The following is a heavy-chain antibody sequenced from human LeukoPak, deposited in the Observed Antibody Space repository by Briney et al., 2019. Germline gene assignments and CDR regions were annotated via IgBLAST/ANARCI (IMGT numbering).Heavy chain of an antibody. Sequence: GGSLRLSCAASGSTFSDYYMSWIRQAPGKGLEWVSYISSSGSTIYYADSVKGRFTISRDNAKNSLYLQMNSLRAEDTAVYYCARSLMYYYDSSGLGYWGQETLVTVSS. J-gene: IGHJ4*02. CDR2: ISSSGSTI. CDR3: ARSLMYYYDSSGLGY. V-gene: IGHV3-11*01. CDR1: GSTFSDYY. D-gene: IGHD3-22*01.